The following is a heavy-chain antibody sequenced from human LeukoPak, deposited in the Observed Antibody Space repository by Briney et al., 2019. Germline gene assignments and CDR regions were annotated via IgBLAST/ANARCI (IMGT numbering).Heavy chain of an antibody. CDR2: ISGSAGST. CDR3: SRGRYCSSTSCYIDY. J-gene: IGHJ4*02. V-gene: IGHV3-23*01. Sequence: GGSLRLSCVTSGFTFSSYAMGWVRQAPGKGLEWASGISGSAGSTYYADSVKGRFTISRDNSKNTLYLQMNSVRAEDTAVYSCSRGRYCSSTSCYIDYWGQGTLVTVSS. D-gene: IGHD2-2*02. CDR1: GFTFSSYA.